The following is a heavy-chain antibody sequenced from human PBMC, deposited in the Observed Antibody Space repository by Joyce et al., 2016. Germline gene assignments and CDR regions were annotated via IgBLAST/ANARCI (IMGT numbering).Heavy chain of an antibody. CDR2: RAYDGSHE. CDR1: GITFSSYA. J-gene: IGHJ4*02. Sequence: QVQLVESGGGVVQPERSLRLSCVASGITFSSYAMHWVRQAPGKGLVRVAARAYDGSHENYAATVKGRFTISRDKSKDTLFLQMNSLRAEDTAVYYCAKGGFYDSSGRGFFDFWGQGTLVTVSS. CDR3: AKGGFYDSSGRGFFDF. D-gene: IGHD3-22*01. V-gene: IGHV3-30*18.